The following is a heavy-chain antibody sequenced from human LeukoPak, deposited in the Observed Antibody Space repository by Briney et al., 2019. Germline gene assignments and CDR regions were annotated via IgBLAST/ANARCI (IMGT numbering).Heavy chain of an antibody. CDR2: ISSSSSYI. V-gene: IGHV3-21*01. Sequence: GGSLTLSRAASGFTFSSYSMHWVRQAPGKGLEWVSSISSSSSYIYYAHSVKGRFTISRDNAKNSLYLQMNSLRAEDTAVYYCASTYDSSGYLGWFDPWGQGTLVTVSS. J-gene: IGHJ5*02. D-gene: IGHD3-22*01. CDR3: ASTYDSSGYLGWFDP. CDR1: GFTFSSYS.